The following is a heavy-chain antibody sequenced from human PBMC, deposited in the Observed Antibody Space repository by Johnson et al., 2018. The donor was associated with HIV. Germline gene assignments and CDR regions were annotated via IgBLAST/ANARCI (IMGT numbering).Heavy chain of an antibody. Sequence: MLLVESGGGVVRPGGSLRLSCAASGFTFDDYGMSWVRQAPGKGLEWVSGINWNGGSTGYADSVKGRFTISRDNAKNSLYLQMNSLRAEDTAVYYCASPLEAAAGPMDAFDIWGQGTMVTVSS. D-gene: IGHD6-13*01. J-gene: IGHJ3*02. CDR3: ASPLEAAAGPMDAFDI. V-gene: IGHV3-20*04. CDR2: INWNGGST. CDR1: GFTFDDYG.